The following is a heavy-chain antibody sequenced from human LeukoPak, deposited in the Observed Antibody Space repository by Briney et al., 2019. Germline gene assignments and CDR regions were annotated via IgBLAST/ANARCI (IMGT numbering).Heavy chain of an antibody. J-gene: IGHJ6*02. V-gene: IGHV3-21*06. CDR1: GFIFSNYG. Sequence: GGSLRLSCAASGFIFSNYGMSWVRQAPGKGLEWVSSISFSSTHIYYADSIQGRFTISRDNAENSLYLQMNSLRAEDTAVYYCARDGITDYYYYGMDVWGQGTTVTVSS. CDR2: ISFSSTHI. CDR3: ARDGITDYYYYGMDV.